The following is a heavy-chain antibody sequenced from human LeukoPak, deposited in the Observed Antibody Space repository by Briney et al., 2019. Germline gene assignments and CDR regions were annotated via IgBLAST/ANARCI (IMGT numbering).Heavy chain of an antibody. CDR2: MNPNSGNT. CDR3: ARGYYYDSRDAFDI. V-gene: IGHV1-8*01. J-gene: IGHJ3*02. Sequence: ASVKVSCKASGYTFTSYDINWVRQATGQGLEWMGWMNPNSGNTGYAQKFQGRVTMTRNTSISTAYMELSSLRPEDTAVYYCARGYYYDSRDAFDIWGQGTMVTVSS. D-gene: IGHD3-22*01. CDR1: GYTFTSYD.